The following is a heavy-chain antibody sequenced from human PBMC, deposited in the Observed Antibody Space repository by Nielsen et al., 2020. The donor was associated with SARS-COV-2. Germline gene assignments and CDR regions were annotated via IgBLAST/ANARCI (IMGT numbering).Heavy chain of an antibody. Sequence: SETLPLTCAVSGGSIRNTYWGWIRRPPGKRLEWIAYSDHSWRINYNPSLKSRATISADTSKDQISLKLRSVTAADTAVYYCARLPAGTVSFDIWGQGTMVTVS. CDR3: ARLPAGTVSFDI. D-gene: IGHD2-2*01. J-gene: IGHJ3*02. CDR1: GGSIRNTY. V-gene: IGHV4-59*08. CDR2: SDHSWRI.